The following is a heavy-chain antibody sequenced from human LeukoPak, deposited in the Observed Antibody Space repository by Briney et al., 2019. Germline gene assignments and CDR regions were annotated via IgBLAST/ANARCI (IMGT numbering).Heavy chain of an antibody. CDR2: INHSGTT. CDR3: ASNGPLLSDTSRYYFDS. Sequence: PSETLSLTCAVYGGSFSGYYWSWVRQPPGKGLEWIGEINHSGTTNYNPSLKSRLTISVDTAKNQFSLNLSSLTAADTAVYYCASNGPLLSDTSRYYFDSWGQGTLVTVSS. D-gene: IGHD3-22*01. CDR1: GGSFSGYY. J-gene: IGHJ4*02. V-gene: IGHV4-34*01.